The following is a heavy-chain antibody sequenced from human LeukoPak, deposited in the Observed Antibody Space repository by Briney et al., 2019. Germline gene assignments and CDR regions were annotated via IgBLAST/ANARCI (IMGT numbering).Heavy chain of an antibody. V-gene: IGHV3-9*01. D-gene: IGHD6-13*01. J-gene: IGHJ4*02. CDR2: ISWNSGSI. Sequence: PGRSLRLSCAASGFTFDDYAMHWVRQAPGKGLEWVSGISWNSGSIGYADSVKGRFTISRDDSRTMLYLQMNSLRAEDTAVYFCARHNGIAAAGDRIDYWGQGTLVTVSS. CDR3: ARHNGIAAAGDRIDY. CDR1: GFTFDDYA.